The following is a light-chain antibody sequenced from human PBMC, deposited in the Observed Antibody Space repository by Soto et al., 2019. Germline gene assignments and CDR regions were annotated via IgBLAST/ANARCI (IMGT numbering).Light chain of an antibody. J-gene: IGLJ3*02. Sequence: QSALTQPASVSGSPGQSITISCTGTSSDVGGYNYVSWYQQHPGKAPKLMIYEVTNRPSGVSNRFSGSKSGNTASLTISGLQPEDEADYYCSSYTIINTWVFGGGTKLTVL. CDR3: SSYTIINTWV. V-gene: IGLV2-14*01. CDR1: SSDVGGYNY. CDR2: EVT.